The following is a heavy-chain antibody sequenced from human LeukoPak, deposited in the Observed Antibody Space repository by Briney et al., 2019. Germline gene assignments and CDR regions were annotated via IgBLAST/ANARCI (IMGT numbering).Heavy chain of an antibody. V-gene: IGHV1-46*01. J-gene: IGHJ5*02. CDR3: ARGLILTTVTTWAYFDNWFVP. CDR2: INPSGGST. Sequence: ASVKVSCKASGYTFTSYYMRWVRQAPGQGLEWMGIINPSGGSTSYAQKFQGRVTMTRDTSTSTVYMELSSLRSEDTAVYYCARGLILTTVTTWAYFDNWFVPWGKGTLVTVSS. CDR1: GYTFTSYY. D-gene: IGHD4-17*01.